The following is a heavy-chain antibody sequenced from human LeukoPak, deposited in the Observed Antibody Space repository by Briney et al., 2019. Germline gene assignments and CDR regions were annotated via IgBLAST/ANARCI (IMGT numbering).Heavy chain of an antibody. V-gene: IGHV1-18*01. J-gene: IGHJ4*02. Sequence: ASVKVSCKASGYTFTSYGISWVRQAPGQGLEWMGRISAYNGNTNYAQKLQGRVTVTTDTSTSTAYMELRSLRSDDTAVYYCARDRPGEYFDWLLGNDYWGQGTLVTVSS. D-gene: IGHD3-9*01. CDR2: ISAYNGNT. CDR1: GYTFTSYG. CDR3: ARDRPGEYFDWLLGNDY.